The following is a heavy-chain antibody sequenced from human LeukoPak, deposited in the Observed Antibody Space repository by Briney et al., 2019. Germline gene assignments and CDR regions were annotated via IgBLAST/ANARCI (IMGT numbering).Heavy chain of an antibody. Sequence: GGSLRLSCAASGFTFSSYAMHWVCQAPGKGLEWVAVISYDGSNKYYADSVKGRFTISRDNSKNTLYLQMNSLRAEDTAVYYCARGVLHFDYWGQGTLVTVSS. CDR1: GFTFSSYA. CDR3: ARGVLHFDY. V-gene: IGHV3-30-3*01. CDR2: ISYDGSNK. J-gene: IGHJ4*02.